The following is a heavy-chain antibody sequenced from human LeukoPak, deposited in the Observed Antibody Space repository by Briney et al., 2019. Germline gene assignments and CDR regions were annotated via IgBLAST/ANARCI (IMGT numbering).Heavy chain of an antibody. J-gene: IGHJ3*02. CDR1: GYTFPGHH. Sequence: ASVKVSFKASGYTFPGHHMHWVRQARGQGLEWVGWINPNSGGTNSAQKFQGRVTMTRDTSISTAYLQWSSLKASDTAMYYCARRDYYGSGSYYAFDIWGQGTMVTVSS. V-gene: IGHV1-2*02. CDR3: ARRDYYGSGSYYAFDI. CDR2: INPNSGGT. D-gene: IGHD3-10*01.